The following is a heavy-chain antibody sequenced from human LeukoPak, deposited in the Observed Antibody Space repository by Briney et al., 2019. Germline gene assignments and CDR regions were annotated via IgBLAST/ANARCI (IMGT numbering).Heavy chain of an antibody. D-gene: IGHD6-19*01. V-gene: IGHV3-33*01. CDR1: GFTFSSYG. CDR3: ARDCVAGAGHDY. Sequence: PGGSLRLSCAASGFTFSSYGMHWVRQAPGKGLEWVAVIWYDGSNKYYADSVKGRFTISRDNSKNTLYLQMNSLRAEDTAVYYCARDCVAGAGHDYWGQGTLVTVSS. CDR2: IWYDGSNK. J-gene: IGHJ4*02.